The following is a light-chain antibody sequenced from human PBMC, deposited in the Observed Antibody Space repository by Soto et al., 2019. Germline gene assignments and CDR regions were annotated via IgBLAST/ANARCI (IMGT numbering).Light chain of an antibody. CDR3: QYDDSSLSAHDV. CDR2: GNS. V-gene: IGLV1-40*01. CDR1: SSNIGATYD. Sequence: QSVLTQPPSVSGAPGQRVTISCTGSSSNIGATYDVQWYQQLPGTAPKLLIYGNSNRPSGVPDRFSGSKSGTSASLAITGRQADDEADYYCQYDDSSLSAHDVFGSGTKLTVL. J-gene: IGLJ1*01.